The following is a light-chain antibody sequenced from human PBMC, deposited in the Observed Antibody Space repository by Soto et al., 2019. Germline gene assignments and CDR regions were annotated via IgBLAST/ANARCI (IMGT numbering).Light chain of an antibody. V-gene: IGKV3-15*01. CDR1: QRVSTN. J-gene: IGKJ2*01. CDR2: GAS. CDR3: QQYSDCPPTYT. Sequence: EIVMTQSPATLSVSPGERATLSCRASQRVSTNLAWYQQKPGQAPRLLIYGASTRTTGIPGMFSGSRAVTEFTFPIINLQSGDFAVYYCQQYSDCPPTYTFRQRIKLENK.